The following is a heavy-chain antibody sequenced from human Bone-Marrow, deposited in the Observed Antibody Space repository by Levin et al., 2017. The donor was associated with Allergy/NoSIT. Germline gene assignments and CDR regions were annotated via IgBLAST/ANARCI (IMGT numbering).Heavy chain of an antibody. CDR2: INPKSDDT. V-gene: IGHV1-2*02. Sequence: KAGESLKISCKTAGNTLSGSYLHWVRQAPGQGIEWLGWINPKSDDTNLGKKFQGRVTVTRDTSISTVYMEMSRVKSDDTAVYFCAMSGEDGTGPYDALHIWGQGTMVTVSS. J-gene: IGHJ3*02. CDR1: GNTLSGSY. CDR3: AMSGEDGTGPYDALHI. D-gene: IGHD3-10*01.